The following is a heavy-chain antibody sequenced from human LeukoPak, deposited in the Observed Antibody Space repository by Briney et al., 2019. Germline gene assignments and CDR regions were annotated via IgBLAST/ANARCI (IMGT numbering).Heavy chain of an antibody. V-gene: IGHV4-39*01. CDR2: LSNNGST. J-gene: IGHJ4*02. Sequence: PSETLSLTCSVSGGSITTIFYFWGWIRQPPGKGLEWIGTLSNNGSTYYNPSLKSRLTISVDTSKNQFSLKLSSVTAADTAVYYCARRPGSTMATIKARAYYFDYWGQGTLVTVSS. CDR1: GGSITTIFYF. D-gene: IGHD5-24*01. CDR3: ARRPGSTMATIKARAYYFDY.